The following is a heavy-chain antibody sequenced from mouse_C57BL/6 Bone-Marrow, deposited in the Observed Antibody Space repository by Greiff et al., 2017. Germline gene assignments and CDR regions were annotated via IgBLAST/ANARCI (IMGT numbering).Heavy chain of an antibody. CDR1: GFSFNTYA. CDR3: VRQDYYGSGYGYWYFDV. D-gene: IGHD1-1*01. V-gene: IGHV10-1*01. J-gene: IGHJ1*03. CDR2: IRSKSNNYAT. Sequence: EVQLVESGGGLVQPKGSLKLSCAASGFSFNTYAMNWVRQAPGKGLEWVARIRSKSNNYATYYADSVKDSFTISRDDSESMLYLQMNNLKTEDTAMDYCVRQDYYGSGYGYWYFDVWGTGTTVTVSS.